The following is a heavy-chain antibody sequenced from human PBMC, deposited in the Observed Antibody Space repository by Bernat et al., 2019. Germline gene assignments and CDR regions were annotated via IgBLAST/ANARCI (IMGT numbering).Heavy chain of an antibody. CDR3: ANGGSSWYNP. CDR2: IWYDGSNK. V-gene: IGHV3-33*06. J-gene: IGHJ5*02. D-gene: IGHD6-13*01. Sequence: QVQLVESGGGVVQPGRSLRLSCAASGFTFSSYGMHWVRQAPGKGLEWVAVIWYDGSNKYYADSVKGRFTISRDNSKNTLYLQMNSLRAEDTAVYYCANGGSSWYNPWGQGTLVTVSS. CDR1: GFTFSSYG.